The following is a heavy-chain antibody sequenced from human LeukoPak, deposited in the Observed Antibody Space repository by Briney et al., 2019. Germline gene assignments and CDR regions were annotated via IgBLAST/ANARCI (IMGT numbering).Heavy chain of an antibody. Sequence: NPSETLSLTCTVSGGSISSYYWSWIRQPAGKGLEWIGRIYTSGSTNYNPSLKSRVTISVDTSKNQFSLKLSSVTAADTAVYYCARGVRGVYYYYMDVWGKGTTVTISS. CDR1: GGSISSYY. CDR3: ARGVRGVYYYYMDV. D-gene: IGHD3-10*01. V-gene: IGHV4-4*07. CDR2: IYTSGST. J-gene: IGHJ6*03.